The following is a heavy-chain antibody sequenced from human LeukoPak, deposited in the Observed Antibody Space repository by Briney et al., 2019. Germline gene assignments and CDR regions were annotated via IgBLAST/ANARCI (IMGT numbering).Heavy chain of an antibody. D-gene: IGHD2-2*02. CDR1: GFTFSSYA. Sequence: GRSLRLSCAASGFTFSSYAMHWVRQAPGKGLEWVAVISYDGSNKYYADSVKGRFTISRDNSKNTLYLQMNSLRAEDTAVYYCAREYLGYSFDYWGQGTLVTVSS. V-gene: IGHV3-30-3*01. CDR2: ISYDGSNK. CDR3: AREYLGYSFDY. J-gene: IGHJ4*02.